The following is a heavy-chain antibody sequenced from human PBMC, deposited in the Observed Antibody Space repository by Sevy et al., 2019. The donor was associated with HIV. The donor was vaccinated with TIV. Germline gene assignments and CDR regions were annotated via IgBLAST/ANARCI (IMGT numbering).Heavy chain of an antibody. CDR3: VKAFIAARDGFDY. V-gene: IGHV3-64D*06. CDR2: ISSKGGST. Sequence: GESLKISCSASGFTFSSYAMHWVRQAPGKGLEYVSAISSKGGSTYYADSVKGRFTISRDNSKNTLYLQMSSLRAEDTAVYYCVKAFIAARDGFDYWGQGTLVTVSS. CDR1: GFTFSSYA. J-gene: IGHJ4*02. D-gene: IGHD6-6*01.